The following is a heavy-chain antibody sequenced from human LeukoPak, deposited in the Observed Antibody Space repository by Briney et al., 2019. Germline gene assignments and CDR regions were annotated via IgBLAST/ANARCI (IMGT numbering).Heavy chain of an antibody. CDR3: ARGGYNSGWSNFDY. CDR2: VFYSGTT. V-gene: IGHV4-59*01. D-gene: IGHD6-19*01. Sequence: SETLSLTCTVSGASINNYYWSWIRQPPGKGLEWIGYVFYSGTTYYNPSLKSRVTISVDTSKNQFSLKLSSVTAADTAVYYCARGGYNSGWSNFDYWGQGTLVTVSS. J-gene: IGHJ4*02. CDR1: GASINNYY.